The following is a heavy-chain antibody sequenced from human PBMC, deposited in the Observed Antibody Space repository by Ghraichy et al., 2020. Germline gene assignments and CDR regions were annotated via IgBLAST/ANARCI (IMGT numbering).Heavy chain of an antibody. CDR2: ISGSADST. V-gene: IGHV3-23*01. Sequence: GESLNISCAASGFTFSSYAMSWVRQAPGKGLEWVSAISGSADSTDYADSVKGRFTISRDNSKNTVYLQMNSLRAEDTAVYYCAKDGGNWYFDLWGRGTLVTVSS. J-gene: IGHJ2*01. CDR3: AKDGGNWYFDL. CDR1: GFTFSSYA.